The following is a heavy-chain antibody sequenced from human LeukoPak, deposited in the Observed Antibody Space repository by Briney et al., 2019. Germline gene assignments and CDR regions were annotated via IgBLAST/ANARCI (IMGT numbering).Heavy chain of an antibody. J-gene: IGHJ4*02. CDR3: ARESGGSYHYFDY. Sequence: PGGSLRLSCAASGFTFSSYSMNWVRQAPGKGLEWVSSISSSSSYIYYADSVNGRFTISRDNAKNSLYLQMNSLRAEDTAVYYCARESGGSYHYFDYWGQGTLVTVSS. V-gene: IGHV3-21*01. CDR2: ISSSSSYI. D-gene: IGHD1-26*01. CDR1: GFTFSSYS.